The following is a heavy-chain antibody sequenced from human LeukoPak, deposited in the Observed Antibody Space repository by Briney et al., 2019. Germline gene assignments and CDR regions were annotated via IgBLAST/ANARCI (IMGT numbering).Heavy chain of an antibody. D-gene: IGHD6-19*01. CDR1: GGSFSGYY. CDR3: ARERGIAVAVIDY. V-gene: IGHV4-34*01. CDR2: INHSGST. Sequence: PSETLSLTCAVYGGSFSGYYWSWTRQPPGKGLEWIGEINHSGSTNYNPSLKSRVTISVDTSKNQFSLKLGSVTAADTAVYYCARERGIAVAVIDYWGQGTLVTVSS. J-gene: IGHJ4*02.